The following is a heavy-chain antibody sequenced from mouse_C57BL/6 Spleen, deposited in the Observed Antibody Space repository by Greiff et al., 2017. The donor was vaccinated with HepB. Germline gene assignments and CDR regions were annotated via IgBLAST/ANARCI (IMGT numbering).Heavy chain of an antibody. J-gene: IGHJ1*03. Sequence: EVQLQESGPGLVKPSQSLSLTCSVTGYSITSGYYWNWIRQFPGNKLEWMGYISYDGSNNYNPSLKNRISITRDTSKNQFFLKLNSVTTEDTATYYCARWNYDYDYWYFDVWGTGTTVTVSS. CDR2: ISYDGSN. D-gene: IGHD2-4*01. CDR3: ARWNYDYDYWYFDV. V-gene: IGHV3-6*01. CDR1: GYSITSGYY.